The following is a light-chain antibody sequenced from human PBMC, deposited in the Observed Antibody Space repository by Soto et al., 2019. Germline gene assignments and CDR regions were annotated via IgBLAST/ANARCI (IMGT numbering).Light chain of an antibody. V-gene: IGLV2-14*01. Sequence: QSALTQPASVSGSPGQSITISCTGTSSDVGGYNYVSWYQQHPGKAPKLMIYDVNNRPSGVSNRFSGSKSGNTASLTISGLQADDEADYYCTSYTTSDTLVVFGGGTKLTVL. CDR3: TSYTTSDTLVV. J-gene: IGLJ2*01. CDR1: SSDVGGYNY. CDR2: DVN.